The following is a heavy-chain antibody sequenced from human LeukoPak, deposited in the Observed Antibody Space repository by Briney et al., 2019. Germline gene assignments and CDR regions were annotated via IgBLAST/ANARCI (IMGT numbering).Heavy chain of an antibody. CDR1: GGSISSGSYY. Sequence: KPSQTLSLTCTVSGGSISSGSYYWSWIRQPAGKGLEWIGRIYTSGSTNYNPSLKSRVTISVDTSKNQFSLKLSSVTAADTAVYYCARDSLLSGYSYGLPTNWFDPWGQGTLVTVSS. CDR3: ARDSLLSGYSYGLPTNWFDP. CDR2: IYTSGST. J-gene: IGHJ5*02. D-gene: IGHD5-18*01. V-gene: IGHV4-61*02.